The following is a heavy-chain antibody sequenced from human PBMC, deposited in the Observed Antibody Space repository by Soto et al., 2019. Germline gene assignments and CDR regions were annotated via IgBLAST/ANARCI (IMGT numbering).Heavy chain of an antibody. Sequence: SGPTLVNPTHTLTLTCTFSGFSLSTSGMRVSWIRQPPGKALEWLARIDWDDDKFYSTSLKTRLTISKDTSKNQVVLTMTNTDPVDTATYYCARTPPGYYDSSGYPLYYFDYWCQGTLVTVSS. D-gene: IGHD3-22*01. V-gene: IGHV2-70*04. CDR3: ARTPPGYYDSSGYPLYYFDY. J-gene: IGHJ4*02. CDR2: IDWDDDK. CDR1: GFSLSTSGMR.